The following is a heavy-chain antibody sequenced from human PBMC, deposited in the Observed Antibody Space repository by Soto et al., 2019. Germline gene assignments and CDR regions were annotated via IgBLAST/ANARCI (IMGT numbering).Heavy chain of an antibody. D-gene: IGHD6-13*01. CDR2: ISGSGGST. CDR1: GFTFSSYA. J-gene: IGHJ4*02. CDR3: VSEGYSSSWYDARFDY. Sequence: GGSMRLSCAASGFTFSSYAMRWVRQTQGKGLEWVSAISGSGGSTYYADSVKGRFTISRDNSKNTLYLQMNSLRAEDTAVYYCVSEGYSSSWYDARFDYWGQGTLVTVSS. V-gene: IGHV3-23*01.